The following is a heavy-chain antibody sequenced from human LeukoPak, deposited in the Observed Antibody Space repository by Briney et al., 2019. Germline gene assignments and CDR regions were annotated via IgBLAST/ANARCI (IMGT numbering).Heavy chain of an antibody. CDR2: ISSSSSYI. V-gene: IGHV3-21*01. Sequence: PGGSLRLSCAASGFTFSSYSMNWVRQAPGKGLEWVSSISSSSSYIYYADSVKGRFTISRDNAKNSLYLQMNSLRAEDTAVYYCARDLALYYYGSGSPPPYWGQGTLVTVSS. J-gene: IGHJ4*02. D-gene: IGHD3-10*01. CDR3: ARDLALYYYGSGSPPPY. CDR1: GFTFSSYS.